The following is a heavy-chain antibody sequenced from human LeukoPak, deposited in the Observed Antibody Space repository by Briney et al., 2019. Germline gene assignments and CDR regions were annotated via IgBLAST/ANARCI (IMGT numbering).Heavy chain of an antibody. CDR3: ARDKGYSSSWSLYYYYYMDV. CDR2: IKQDGSEK. V-gene: IGHV3-7*01. D-gene: IGHD6-13*01. Sequence: GSLRLSCTASGFIFGDYAMSWFRQAPGKGLEWVANIKQDGSEKYYVDSVKGRFTISRDNAKNSLYLQMNSLRAEDTAVYYCARDKGYSSSWSLYYYYYMDVWGKGTTVTVSS. CDR1: GFIFGDYA. J-gene: IGHJ6*03.